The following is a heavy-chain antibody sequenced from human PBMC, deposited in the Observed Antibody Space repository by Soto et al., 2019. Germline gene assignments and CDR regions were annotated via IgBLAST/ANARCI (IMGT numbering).Heavy chain of an antibody. CDR3: ARHSTNYYGSGSYLNGFDP. J-gene: IGHJ5*02. CDR2: IYYSGNT. CDR1: GDSISGYY. V-gene: IGHV4-59*08. Sequence: SETLSLTCYVSGDSISGYYWNWIRRPPGKGLEWIGYIYYSGNTKYNPSLKSRVTISVDTSKNQFSLKLTSVTAADTAVYYCARHSTNYYGSGSYLNGFDPWGQGTLVTVSS. D-gene: IGHD3-10*01.